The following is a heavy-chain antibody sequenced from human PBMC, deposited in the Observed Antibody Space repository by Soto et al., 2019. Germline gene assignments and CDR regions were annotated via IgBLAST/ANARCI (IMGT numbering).Heavy chain of an antibody. CDR2: ISGSGGST. V-gene: IGHV3-23*01. CDR3: AKSDYSIYGDYYYYMDV. J-gene: IGHJ6*03. Sequence: EVQLLESGGGLVQPGGSLRLSCAASGFTFSSYAMSWVRQAPGKGLEWVSAISGSGGSTYYADSVKGRFTISRDNSKKTLYLQMNSLRAEDTAVDYWAKSDYSIYGDYYYYMDVWGKGTTVTVSS. D-gene: IGHD4-4*01. CDR1: GFTFSSYA.